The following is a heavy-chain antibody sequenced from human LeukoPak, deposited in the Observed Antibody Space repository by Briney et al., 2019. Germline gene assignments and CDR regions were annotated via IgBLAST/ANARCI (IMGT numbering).Heavy chain of an antibody. V-gene: IGHV4-59*01. J-gene: IGHJ4*02. CDR2: IYYSGST. Sequence: SETLSLPSTVSGGSISSYYWSWIRRPPGKGLEWIATIYYSGSTNYSPSLRSRVTISVDTSKNQFSLELTSVTAADTAVYYCARGVWSSGWSAYYFDYWGQGTLVTVSS. CDR3: ARGVWSSGWSAYYFDY. CDR1: GGSISSYY. D-gene: IGHD6-19*01.